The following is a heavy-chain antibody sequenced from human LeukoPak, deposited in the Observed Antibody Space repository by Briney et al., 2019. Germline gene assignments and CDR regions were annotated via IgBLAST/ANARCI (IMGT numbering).Heavy chain of an antibody. CDR1: GFTFSSYS. J-gene: IGHJ4*02. V-gene: IGHV3-21*01. CDR3: ARVEATVTSNVFDY. CDR2: ISSRSSYI. Sequence: GGSLRFSCAASGFTFSSYSMNCVRQAPGKGLEWVSSISSRSSYIYYADSVKGRFTISRDNAKKSLYLQMNSLRAEDTAIYYCARVEATVTSNVFDYWGQGTLVTVSS. D-gene: IGHD4-17*01.